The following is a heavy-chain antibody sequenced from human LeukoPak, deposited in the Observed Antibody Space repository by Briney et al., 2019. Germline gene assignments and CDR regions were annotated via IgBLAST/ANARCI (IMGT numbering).Heavy chain of an antibody. Sequence: GASVKVSCKASGYTFTGYYMHWVRQAPGQGLEWMGWINPNSGGTNYAQKFQGRVTMTRDTSISTAYMELSRLRSDDTAVYYCARDEGSSWYNWFDPWGQGTLVTVSS. V-gene: IGHV1-2*02. J-gene: IGHJ5*02. CDR1: GYTFTGYY. CDR2: INPNSGGT. D-gene: IGHD6-13*01. CDR3: ARDEGSSWYNWFDP.